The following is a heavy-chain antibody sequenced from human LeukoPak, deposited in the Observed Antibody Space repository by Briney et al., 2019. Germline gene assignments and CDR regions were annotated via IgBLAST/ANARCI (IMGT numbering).Heavy chain of an antibody. CDR3: ATQRGYSYGYDGRAYYFDY. CDR2: FDPEGGET. V-gene: IGHV1-24*01. J-gene: IGHJ4*02. D-gene: IGHD5-18*01. CDR1: GYTLTELS. Sequence: ASVKVSCKVSGYTLTELSMHWVRQAPGKGLEWMGGFDPEGGETIYAQKFQGRVTMTEDTSTDTAYMELSSLRSEDTAVYYCATQRGYSYGYDGRAYYFDYWGQGTLVTVSS.